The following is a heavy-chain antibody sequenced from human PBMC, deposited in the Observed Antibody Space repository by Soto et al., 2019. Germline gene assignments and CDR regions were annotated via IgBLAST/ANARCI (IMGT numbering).Heavy chain of an antibody. V-gene: IGHV3-53*01. D-gene: IGHD6-25*01. Sequence: GGSLRLSCAASGFTVSSNYMSWVRQAPGKGLEWVSVIYSGGSTYYADSVKGRFTISRDNSKNTRYLQMNSLRAEDTAVYYCARDYVAARPYYMDVGGKGPTVTVPS. CDR1: GFTVSSNY. CDR2: IYSGGST. J-gene: IGHJ6*03. CDR3: ARDYVAARPYYMDV.